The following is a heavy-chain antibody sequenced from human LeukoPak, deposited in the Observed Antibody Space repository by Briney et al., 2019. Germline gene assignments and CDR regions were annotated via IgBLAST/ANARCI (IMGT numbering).Heavy chain of an antibody. V-gene: IGHV4-59*12. Sequence: SETLSLTCTVSGGSISNYYWSWIRQPPGKGLEWIGYIYYSGSTNYNPSLKSRVTISVDTSKNQFSLKLSSVTAADTAVYYCARDGMGEWFGELFYYFDYWGQGTLVTVSS. D-gene: IGHD3-10*01. CDR3: ARDGMGEWFGELFYYFDY. CDR1: GGSISNYY. J-gene: IGHJ4*02. CDR2: IYYSGST.